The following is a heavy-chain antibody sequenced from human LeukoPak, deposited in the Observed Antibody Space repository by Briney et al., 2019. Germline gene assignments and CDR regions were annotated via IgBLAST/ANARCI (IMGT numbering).Heavy chain of an antibody. J-gene: IGHJ4*02. CDR3: ARDSSIAARRFDY. D-gene: IGHD6-6*01. V-gene: IGHV1-69*13. CDR1: GCTFSSYA. Sequence: GASVKVSCKASGCTFSSYAISWVRQAPGQGLEWMGGIIPIFGTANYAQKFQGRVTITADESTSTAYMELSSLRSEDTAVYYCARDSSIAARRFDYWRQGTLVTVSS. CDR2: IIPIFGTA.